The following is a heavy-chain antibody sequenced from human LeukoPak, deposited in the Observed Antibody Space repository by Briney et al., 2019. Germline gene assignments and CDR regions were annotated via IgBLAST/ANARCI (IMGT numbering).Heavy chain of an antibody. CDR1: GGSISNFY. J-gene: IGHJ4*02. Sequence: SETLSLTCTVSGGSISNFYWSWIWQPAGQALEWIGRIYTSGSTNYNPSLKSRVTMSVDTSKNQFSLKLSSVTAADTAVYYCARETTGAGTARPFDYWGQGTLVTVSS. D-gene: IGHD6-13*01. CDR2: IYTSGST. CDR3: ARETTGAGTARPFDY. V-gene: IGHV4-4*07.